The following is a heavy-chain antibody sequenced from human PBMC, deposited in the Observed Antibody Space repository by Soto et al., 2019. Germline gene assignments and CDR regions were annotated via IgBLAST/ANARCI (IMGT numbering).Heavy chain of an antibody. CDR1: GVSVSSGSYY. CDR3: ARAGFKVGAIL. D-gene: IGHD1-26*01. V-gene: IGHV4-61*01. J-gene: IGHJ4*02. Sequence: QVQLQESGPGLVKPSETLSLTCNVSGVSVSSGSYYWSWIRQPPGKGLEYIGYIFYSGSANYNPSLKSRVTLSVDTSKNQFSLKLNSVTAADTAVYYCARAGFKVGAILWGQGTLVTVSS. CDR2: IFYSGSA.